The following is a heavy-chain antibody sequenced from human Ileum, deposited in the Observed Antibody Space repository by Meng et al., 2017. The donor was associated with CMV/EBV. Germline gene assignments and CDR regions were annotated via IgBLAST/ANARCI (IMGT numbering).Heavy chain of an antibody. CDR2: ISKDGTIE. Sequence: LSFASSVLLFRTPAMPWVRQAPGKGLEWVAVISKDGTIEHYADSVKGRFTISRDNSKNTLYLQMNSLRAEDTAVFYCARDTFGSFDYWGQGTLVTVSS. CDR3: ARDTFGSFDY. CDR1: VLLFRTPA. J-gene: IGHJ4*02. D-gene: IGHD3-3*01. V-gene: IGHV3-30*04.